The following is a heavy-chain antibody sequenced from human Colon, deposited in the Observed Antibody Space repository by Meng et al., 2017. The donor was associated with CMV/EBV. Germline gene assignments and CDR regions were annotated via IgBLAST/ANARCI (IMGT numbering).Heavy chain of an antibody. Sequence: SGDSINSSHYFWSWIRQPPGKGLDWIGYIHDSGSTYYNPSLKSRVFISLGTSKNQFSLRLNSVTAADTAVYYCARAYSYDGSSVDYWGQGTLVTVSS. CDR3: ARAYSYDGSSVDY. D-gene: IGHD3-22*01. J-gene: IGHJ4*02. V-gene: IGHV4-30-4*01. CDR2: IHDSGST. CDR1: GDSINSSHYF.